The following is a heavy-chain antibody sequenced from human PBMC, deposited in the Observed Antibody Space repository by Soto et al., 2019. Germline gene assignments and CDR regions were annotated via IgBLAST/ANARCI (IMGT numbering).Heavy chain of an antibody. V-gene: IGHV1-2*02. J-gene: IGHJ4*02. CDR1: GYTFTGYY. Sequence: ASVKVSCKASGYTFTGYYMHWVRQAPGQGLEWMGWINPNSGGTNYAQKFQGRATMTRDTSISTAYMELSRLRSDDTAVYYCAVLMLVGATGTEVDYWGQGTLVTVSS. D-gene: IGHD1-26*01. CDR3: AVLMLVGATGTEVDY. CDR2: INPNSGGT.